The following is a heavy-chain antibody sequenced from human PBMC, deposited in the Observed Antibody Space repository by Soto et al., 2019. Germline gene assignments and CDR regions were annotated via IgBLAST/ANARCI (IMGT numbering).Heavy chain of an antibody. CDR2: INHSGST. D-gene: IGHD2-15*01. Sequence: SETLSLTCAVYGGSFSGYYWSWIRQPPGKGLEWIGEINHSGSTNYNPSLKSRVTISVDTSKNQFSLKLSSVTAADTAVYYCARGHGYCSGGSCYGVVWGQGTLVTVS. J-gene: IGHJ4*02. CDR3: ARGHGYCSGGSCYGVV. CDR1: GGSFSGYY. V-gene: IGHV4-34*01.